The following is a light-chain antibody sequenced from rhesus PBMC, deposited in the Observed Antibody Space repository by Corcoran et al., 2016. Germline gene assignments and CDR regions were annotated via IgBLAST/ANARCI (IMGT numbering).Light chain of an antibody. CDR2: YRT. CDR3: QQYNTLPYS. CDR1: QGISSY. J-gene: IGKJ2*01. V-gene: IGKV1-25*01. Sequence: DIQMTQSPSSVSASVGDRVTITCRASQGISSYLAWYPQKSGKALKRLIYYRTTLQSGVPSRFSGSGSGTEFTLHISSLQPEDFATYYCQQYNTLPYSFGQGTKVEIK.